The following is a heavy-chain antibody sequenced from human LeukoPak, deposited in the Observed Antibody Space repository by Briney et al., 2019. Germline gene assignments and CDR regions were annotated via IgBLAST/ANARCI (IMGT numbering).Heavy chain of an antibody. CDR1: GFAFSSYA. D-gene: IGHD6-19*01. CDR2: ISGSGGST. CDR3: ARGLINRSGWYVHYRIFDY. Sequence: GGSLRLSCAASGFAFSSYAMSWVRQAPGKGLEWVSAISGSGGSTYYADSVKGRFTISRDNSKNTLYLQMNSLRAEDTAVYYCARGLINRSGWYVHYRIFDYWGQGTLVTVSS. V-gene: IGHV3-23*01. J-gene: IGHJ4*02.